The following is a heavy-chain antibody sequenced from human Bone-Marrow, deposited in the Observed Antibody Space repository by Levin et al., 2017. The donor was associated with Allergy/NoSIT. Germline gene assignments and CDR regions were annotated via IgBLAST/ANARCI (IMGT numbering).Heavy chain of an antibody. D-gene: IGHD3-10*01. CDR2: IPYDVTKK. J-gene: IGHJ4*02. V-gene: IGHV3-30*03. CDR3: ARDNIGEYYFDY. CDR1: GFTFNVYG. Sequence: SCAGSGFTFNVYGIHWVRQAPGKGLEWVAAIPYDVTKKKYADSVKGRFTISRDNSNNAVDLQMNNLRPEDTAIYYCARDNIGEYYFDYWGQGTLVTVSS.